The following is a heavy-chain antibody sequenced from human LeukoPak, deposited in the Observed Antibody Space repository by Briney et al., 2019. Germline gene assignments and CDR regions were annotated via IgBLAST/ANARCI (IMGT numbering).Heavy chain of an antibody. V-gene: IGHV1-2*02. J-gene: IGHJ4*02. CDR1: RYTFTDYY. D-gene: IGHD3-10*01. CDR2: INPDSGGT. CDR3: ARGGWVRGVITRTGLDY. Sequence: ASVKVSCKASRYTFTDYYIHWLRQAPGQGLEWMGWINPDSGGTNYAQKFQGRVTMTRDTSISTVYMELSRLRSDDTAVYYWARGGWVRGVITRTGLDYWGQGTLVTVSS.